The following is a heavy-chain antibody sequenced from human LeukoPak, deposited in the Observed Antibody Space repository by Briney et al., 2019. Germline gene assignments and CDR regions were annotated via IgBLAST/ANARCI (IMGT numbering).Heavy chain of an antibody. CDR3: ARVFRILTANDAFDI. Sequence: ASVKVSCKASGYTFTSYGISWVRQAPGQGLEWMGWINPNSGGTNYAQKFQGRVTMTRDTSISTAYMELSRLRSDDTAVYYCARVFRILTANDAFDIWGQGTMVTVSS. V-gene: IGHV1-2*02. D-gene: IGHD3-9*01. CDR2: INPNSGGT. J-gene: IGHJ3*02. CDR1: GYTFTSYG.